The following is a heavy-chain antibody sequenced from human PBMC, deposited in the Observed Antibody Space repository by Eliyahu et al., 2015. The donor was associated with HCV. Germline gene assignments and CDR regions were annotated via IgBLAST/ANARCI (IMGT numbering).Heavy chain of an antibody. D-gene: IGHD3-9*01. Sequence: EVQLVESGGGLIQPGGSLRXSCAASGFTVXXXXXXWVRQAPGKGLEWVSVIXSGGSTYYADSVKGRFTISRDNSKNTLYLQMNSLRAEDTAVYYCAREAQYYDILTGYSPDDAFDIWGQGTMVTVSS. CDR1: GFTVXXXX. V-gene: IGHV3-53*01. CDR2: IXSGGST. CDR3: AREAQYYDILTGYSPDDAFDI. J-gene: IGHJ3*02.